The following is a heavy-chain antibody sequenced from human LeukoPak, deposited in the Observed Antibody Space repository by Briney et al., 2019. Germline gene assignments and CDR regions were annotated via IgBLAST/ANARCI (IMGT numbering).Heavy chain of an antibody. D-gene: IGHD3-22*01. Sequence: PGGSLRLSCAASGFTFSSYAMSWVREAPGKGLEWVSAISGSGGSTYYADSVRGRFTISRDNSKNTLYLQMNSLRAEETAVYYCAKDTGEYYDSSGYYGDDYWGQGTLVTVSS. V-gene: IGHV3-23*01. CDR2: ISGSGGST. CDR3: AKDTGEYYDSSGYYGDDY. CDR1: GFTFSSYA. J-gene: IGHJ4*02.